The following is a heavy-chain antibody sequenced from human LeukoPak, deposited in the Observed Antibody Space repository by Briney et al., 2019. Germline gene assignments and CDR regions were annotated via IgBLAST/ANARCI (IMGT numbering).Heavy chain of an antibody. V-gene: IGHV4-39*01. CDR1: GGSISSSSYY. D-gene: IGHD2-15*01. Sequence: PSETLSLTCTVSGGSISSSSYYWGWIRQPPGEGLEWIGSIYYSGSTYYNPSLKSRVTISVDTSKNQFSLKLSSVTAADTAVYYCARYLRVVVAAKYYFDYWGQGTLVTVSS. CDR2: IYYSGST. J-gene: IGHJ4*02. CDR3: ARYLRVVVAAKYYFDY.